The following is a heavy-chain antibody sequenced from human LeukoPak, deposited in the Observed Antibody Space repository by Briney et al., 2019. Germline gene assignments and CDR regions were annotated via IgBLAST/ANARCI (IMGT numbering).Heavy chain of an antibody. CDR3: ARDKTRNAFDI. Sequence: ASVKVSCKASGYIFTAYFIHWVRQAPGRGLEWMGHINPNNGDTKYTQNFQGRVTLTRDTSISTAYMEVSRLTSDDTAIYYCARDKTRNAFDIWGQGTIVIVSS. CDR1: GYIFTAYF. V-gene: IGHV1-2*06. J-gene: IGHJ3*02. D-gene: IGHD2-2*01. CDR2: INPNNGDT.